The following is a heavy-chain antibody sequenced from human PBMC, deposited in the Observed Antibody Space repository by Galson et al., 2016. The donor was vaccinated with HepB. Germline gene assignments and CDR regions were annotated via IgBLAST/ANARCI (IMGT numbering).Heavy chain of an antibody. J-gene: IGHJ5*01. CDR3: ARMFPLYSSGWYVRGDGWFDS. V-gene: IGHV3-11*01. Sequence: SLRLSCAASGFTFSYYYMSWIRQAPGKGLEWVSYISGDGRTINYADSVKGRFTISRDNAENSLYLHMNSQTGEDTAVYYCARMFPLYSSGWYVRGDGWFDSWGQGTLVTVSS. CDR2: ISGDGRTI. CDR1: GFTFSYYY. D-gene: IGHD6-19*01.